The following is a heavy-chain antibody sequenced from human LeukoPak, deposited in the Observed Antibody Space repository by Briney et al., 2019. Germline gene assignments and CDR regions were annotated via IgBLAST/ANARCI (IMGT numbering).Heavy chain of an antibody. D-gene: IGHD6-19*01. J-gene: IGHJ4*02. CDR1: GYTFTTYD. CDR3: ARSAVAGTLSAYYFHY. V-gene: IGHV1-18*01. CDR2: ISAYNGNT. Sequence: ASVKVSCKASGYTFTTYDISWVRQAPGQGLECMVWISAYNGNTNYAQKLQGRVTMTTDTSTSTAYMELRSLRSDDTAVYYCARSAVAGTLSAYYFHYWGQGTLVTVSS.